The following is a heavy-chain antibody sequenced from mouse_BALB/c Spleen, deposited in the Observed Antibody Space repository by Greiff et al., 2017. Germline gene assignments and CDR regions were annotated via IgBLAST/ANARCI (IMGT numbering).Heavy chain of an antibody. Sequence: QVQLQQSGAELVKPGASVKLSCTASGFNIKDTYMHWVKLRPGQGFEWIGEINPSNGGTNYNEKFKRKATLTVDKSSSTAYMQLSSLTSEDSAVYYCTIGDNYPAWFAYWGQGTLVTVSA. CDR1: GFNIKDTY. CDR3: TIGDNYPAWFAY. V-gene: IGHV1S16*01. J-gene: IGHJ3*01. CDR2: INPSNGGT. D-gene: IGHD1-3*01.